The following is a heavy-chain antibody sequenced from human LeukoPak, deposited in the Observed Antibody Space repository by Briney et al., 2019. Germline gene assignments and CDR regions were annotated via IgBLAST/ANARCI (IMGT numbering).Heavy chain of an antibody. CDR3: AREDLYSSSWYVNFDY. D-gene: IGHD6-13*01. V-gene: IGHV3-23*01. CDR1: GFTFSSYA. CDR2: ISGSGGST. J-gene: IGHJ4*02. Sequence: GGSLRLSCAASGFTFSSYAMSWVRQAPGKGLEWVSAISGSGGSTYYADSVKGRFTISRDNAKNTLYLQMNSLRAEDTAVYYCAREDLYSSSWYVNFDYWGQGTLVTVSS.